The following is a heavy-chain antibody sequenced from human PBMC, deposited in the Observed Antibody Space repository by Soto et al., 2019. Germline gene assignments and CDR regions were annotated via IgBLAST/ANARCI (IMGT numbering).Heavy chain of an antibody. V-gene: IGHV1-18*04. J-gene: IGHJ4*02. Sequence: QVQLVQSGAEVKKPGASVKVSCKASGYTFTIYGISWVRQAPGQGLEWMGWISGYNGNTDYAQNLQDRVTLTTDASTSSVYTELTSLRSDDSAVYYCVSVDYYDSGGYYVYGVQGTQITVSS. D-gene: IGHD3-22*01. CDR2: ISGYNGNT. CDR1: GYTFTIYG. CDR3: VSVDYYDSGGYYVY.